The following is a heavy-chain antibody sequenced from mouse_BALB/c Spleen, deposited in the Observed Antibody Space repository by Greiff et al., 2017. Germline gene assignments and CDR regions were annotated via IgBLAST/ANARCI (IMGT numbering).Heavy chain of an antibody. J-gene: IGHJ2*01. CDR2: ISDGGSYT. Sequence: EVQGVESGGGLVKPGGSLKLSCAASGFTFSDYYMYWVRQTPEKRLEWVATISDGGSYTYYPDSVKGRFTISRDNAKNNLYLQMSSLKSEDTAMYYCARDDHFDYWGQGTTLTVSS. V-gene: IGHV5-4*02. CDR3: ARDDHFDY. CDR1: GFTFSDYY.